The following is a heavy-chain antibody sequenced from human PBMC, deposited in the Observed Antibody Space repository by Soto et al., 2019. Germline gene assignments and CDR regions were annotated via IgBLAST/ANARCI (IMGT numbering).Heavy chain of an antibody. Sequence: GGSRRLSGAASGLTFSSCAMHWVRQAPGKGLEWVAVISYDGSNKFYADSVKGRFTISRDISKNTLYLQMNSLRAEDTAVYYCARVATIAPIDSWGQGTLVTVSS. CDR1: GLTFSSCA. J-gene: IGHJ4*02. V-gene: IGHV3-30-3*01. D-gene: IGHD5-12*01. CDR3: ARVATIAPIDS. CDR2: ISYDGSNK.